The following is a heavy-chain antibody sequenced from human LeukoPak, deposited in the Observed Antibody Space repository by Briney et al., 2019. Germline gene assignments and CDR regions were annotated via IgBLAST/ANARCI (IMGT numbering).Heavy chain of an antibody. CDR2: INHSGST. CDR3: ASSSPTYGVGANDAFDI. D-gene: IGHD1-26*01. Sequence: SETLSLTCAVYGGSFSGYYWSWIRQPPGKGLEWIGEINHSGSTNYNPSLKSRVTISVDTSKNQFSLKLSSVTAADTAVYYCASSSPTYGVGANDAFDIWGQGTMVTVSS. J-gene: IGHJ3*02. CDR1: GGSFSGYY. V-gene: IGHV4-34*01.